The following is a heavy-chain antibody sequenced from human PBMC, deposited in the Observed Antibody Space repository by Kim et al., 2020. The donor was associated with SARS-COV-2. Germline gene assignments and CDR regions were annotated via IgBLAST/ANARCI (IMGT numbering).Heavy chain of an antibody. Sequence: SETLSLTCTVSGGSISSGGYYWSWIRQHPGKGLEWIGYIYYSGSTYYNPSLKSRVTISVDTSKNQFSLKLSSVTAADTAVYYCARDVAVAGPVPYYYYGMDVWGQGNTVTVCS. CDR1: GGSISSGGYY. CDR2: IYYSGST. J-gene: IGHJ6*02. D-gene: IGHD6-19*01. V-gene: IGHV4-31*03. CDR3: ARDVAVAGPVPYYYYGMDV.